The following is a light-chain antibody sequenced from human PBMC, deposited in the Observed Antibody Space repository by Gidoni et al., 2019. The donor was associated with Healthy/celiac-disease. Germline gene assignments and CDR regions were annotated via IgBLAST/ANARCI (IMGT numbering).Light chain of an antibody. Sequence: QSVLTQPPSPSGTPGQRVTISCSGSSPNIGSNPVNWYQQLPGTAPKLLIYSNNQRPSGVPDRFSGSKSGTSASLAISGLQSEDEADYYCAAWDDSLNGPVFGGGTKLTVL. CDR2: SNN. CDR1: SPNIGSNP. V-gene: IGLV1-44*01. J-gene: IGLJ2*01. CDR3: AAWDDSLNGPV.